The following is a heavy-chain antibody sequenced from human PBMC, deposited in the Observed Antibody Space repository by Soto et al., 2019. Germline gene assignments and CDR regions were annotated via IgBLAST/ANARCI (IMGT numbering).Heavy chain of an antibody. V-gene: IGHV1-3*01. CDR2: INAGNGNT. CDR1: GYTFTSYA. D-gene: IGHD6-13*01. J-gene: IGHJ4*02. Sequence: AASVEVSCRASGYTFTSYAMHWVRQAPGQRLEWMGWINAGNGNTKYSQKFQGRVTITRDTSASTAYMELSSLRSEDTAVYYCARDSRPDPLHSSSWYNNYWGQGTLVTVSS. CDR3: ARDSRPDPLHSSSWYNNY.